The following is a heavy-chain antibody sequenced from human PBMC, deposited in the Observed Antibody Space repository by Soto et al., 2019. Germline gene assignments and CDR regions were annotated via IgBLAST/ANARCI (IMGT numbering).Heavy chain of an antibody. J-gene: IGHJ4*02. CDR3: AGRYCSGGSCYSLAFDY. CDR2: IIPIFGTA. Sequence: QVQLVQSGAEVKKPGSSVKVSCKASGGTFSSYAISWVRQAPGKGLEWMGGIIPIFGTANYAQKFQGRVTITADESTSTAYMELSSLRSEDTAVYYCAGRYCSGGSCYSLAFDYWGQGTLVTVSS. D-gene: IGHD2-15*01. CDR1: GGTFSSYA. V-gene: IGHV1-69*12.